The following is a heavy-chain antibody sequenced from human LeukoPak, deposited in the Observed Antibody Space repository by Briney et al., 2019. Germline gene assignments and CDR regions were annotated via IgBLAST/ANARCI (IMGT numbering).Heavy chain of an antibody. CDR1: GFTFRSYA. CDR3: ASVGKRQQLLGNCLAP. Sequence: GGSLRLSCAASGFTFRSYAMHWVRQAPGKGLEWVAVISYDGSNKYYADSVKGRFTFSRDNSKNTMYLQMNSLRPEDTAVYYCASVGKRQQLLGNCLAPWGKETRVTVPP. J-gene: IGHJ5*02. V-gene: IGHV3-30-3*01. D-gene: IGHD6-13*01. CDR2: ISYDGSNK.